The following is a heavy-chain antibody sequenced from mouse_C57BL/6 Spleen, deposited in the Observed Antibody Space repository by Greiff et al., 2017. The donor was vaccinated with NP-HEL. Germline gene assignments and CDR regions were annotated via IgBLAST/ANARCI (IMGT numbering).Heavy chain of an antibody. D-gene: IGHD2-4*01. J-gene: IGHJ4*01. Sequence: QVQLQQPGAELVKPGASVKLSCKASGYTFTSYWMQWVKQRPGQGLEWIGEIDPSDSYTNYNQKFKGKATLTVDTSSITAYMQLSSLASEDSAVYYCARSIYDYAGAMDYWGQGTSVTVSS. CDR1: GYTFTSYW. V-gene: IGHV1-50*01. CDR3: ARSIYDYAGAMDY. CDR2: IDPSDSYT.